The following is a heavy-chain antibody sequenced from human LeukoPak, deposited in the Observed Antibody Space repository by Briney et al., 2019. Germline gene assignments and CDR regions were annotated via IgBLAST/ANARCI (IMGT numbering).Heavy chain of an antibody. CDR3: AKTSLSGSYLDY. CDR1: GFTFSSYS. J-gene: IGHJ4*02. V-gene: IGHV3-21*01. CDR2: ISSSSSYI. Sequence: GGSLRLSCAASGFTFSSYSMNWVRQAPGKGLEWVSSISSSSSYIYYADSVKGRFTISRDNAKNSLYLQMNSLRAEDTAVYYCAKTSLSGSYLDYWGQGTLVTVSS. D-gene: IGHD1-26*01.